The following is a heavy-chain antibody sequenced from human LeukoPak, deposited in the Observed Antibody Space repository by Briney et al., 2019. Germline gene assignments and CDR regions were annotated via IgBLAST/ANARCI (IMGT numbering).Heavy chain of an antibody. Sequence: GASVKVSCKASGGTFSTHAISWVRQAPGQGLEWMGGIIPIFGTPNYAQKFQGGVTITADSSTSTAYMELSSLGSDDMAVYYCATTSSGWFYFDSWGQGTLVTVSS. CDR1: GGTFSTHA. CDR3: ATTSSGWFYFDS. D-gene: IGHD6-19*01. J-gene: IGHJ4*02. V-gene: IGHV1-69*13. CDR2: IIPIFGTP.